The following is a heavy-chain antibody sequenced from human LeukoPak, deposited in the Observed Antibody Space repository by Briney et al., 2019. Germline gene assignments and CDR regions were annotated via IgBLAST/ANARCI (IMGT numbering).Heavy chain of an antibody. CDR1: GYTFTSYG. D-gene: IGHD3-22*01. V-gene: IGHV1-18*01. Sequence: ASVKVSCKASGYTFTSYGISWVRQAPGQGLEWMGWISAYNGNTNYAQKLQGRVTMTTDTSTSTAYMELRSLRSDDTAVYYCARVPMIVVVIKGDYFDYSGQRTLVTVPS. CDR3: ARVPMIVVVIKGDYFDY. J-gene: IGHJ4*02. CDR2: ISAYNGNT.